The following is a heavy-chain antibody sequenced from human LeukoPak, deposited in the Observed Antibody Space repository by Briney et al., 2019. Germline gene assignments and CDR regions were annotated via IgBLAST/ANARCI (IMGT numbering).Heavy chain of an antibody. CDR1: GGTFSSYA. CDR3: AAVDIVATMPFDY. CDR2: IIPILGIA. D-gene: IGHD5-12*01. Sequence: ASVKVSCKASGGTFSSYAISWVRQAPGQGLEWMGRIIPILGIANYAQKFQGRVTTTADKSTSTAYMELSSLRSEDTAVYYCAAVDIVATMPFDYWGQGTLVTVSS. J-gene: IGHJ4*02. V-gene: IGHV1-69*04.